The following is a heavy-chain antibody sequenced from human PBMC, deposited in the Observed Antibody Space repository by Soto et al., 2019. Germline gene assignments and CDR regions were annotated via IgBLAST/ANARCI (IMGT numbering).Heavy chain of an antibody. CDR3: ARAPGDYFDY. CDR1: GGSIISGGYC. Sequence: SETLSLTCTVSGGSIISGGYCWSWIRQHPGKGLEWIGYIFYSGSTYYNPSLRSRVTISVDTSKNQFSLKLSSVTAADTAVYYCARAPGDYFDYWGQGTLVTVSS. J-gene: IGHJ4*02. V-gene: IGHV4-31*03. CDR2: IFYSGST.